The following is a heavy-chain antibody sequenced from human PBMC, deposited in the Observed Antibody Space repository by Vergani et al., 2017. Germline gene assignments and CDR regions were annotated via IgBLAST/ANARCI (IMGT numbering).Heavy chain of an antibody. J-gene: IGHJ4*02. V-gene: IGHV4-61*02. D-gene: IGHD6-13*01. CDR3: AGDSSSWQRADY. CDR2: IHTSGST. Sequence: QVQLQESGPGLVKPSQTLSLTCTVSGGSINSHNYYWSWIRQPAGKGLEWIGRIHTSGSTNYNPSLKSRVTMSEDTSKNQFSLRLSSVTAADTALYYCAGDSSSWQRADYWGQGTLVTVSS. CDR1: GGSINSHNYY.